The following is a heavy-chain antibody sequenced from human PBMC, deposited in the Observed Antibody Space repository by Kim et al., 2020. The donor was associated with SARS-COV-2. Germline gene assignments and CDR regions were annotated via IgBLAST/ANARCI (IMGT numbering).Heavy chain of an antibody. Sequence: GGSLRLSCTASGFTFGDYAMSWFRQAPGKGLEWVGFIRSKAYGGTTEYAASVKGRFTISRDDSKSIAYLQMNSLKTEDTAVYYCTRLREVTAIPLVNSDAFDIWGQGTMVTVSS. CDR3: TRLREVTAIPLVNSDAFDI. J-gene: IGHJ3*02. CDR1: GFTFGDYA. V-gene: IGHV3-49*03. D-gene: IGHD2-21*02. CDR2: IRSKAYGGTT.